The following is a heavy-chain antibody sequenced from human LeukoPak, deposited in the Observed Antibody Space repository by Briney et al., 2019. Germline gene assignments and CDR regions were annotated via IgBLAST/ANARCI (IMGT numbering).Heavy chain of an antibody. Sequence: GGSLRLSCEVSGFTLSSYTMNWVRQAPGKGLEWVSSISSSSSYIYYADSVKGRFTISRDNARNSLYLQMNSLRAEDTAVYYCVRDGSGYDDAFDIWGQGTMVTVSS. CDR1: GFTLSSYT. CDR3: VRDGSGYDDAFDI. J-gene: IGHJ3*02. D-gene: IGHD3-10*01. V-gene: IGHV3-21*01. CDR2: ISSSSSYI.